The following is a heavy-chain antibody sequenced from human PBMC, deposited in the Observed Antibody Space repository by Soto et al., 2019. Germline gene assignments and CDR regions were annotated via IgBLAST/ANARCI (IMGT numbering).Heavy chain of an antibody. Sequence: QVQLQESGPGLVKPSETLSLTCTVSGGSISSYYWSWIRQPPGKGLEWIGYIYYSGSTNYNPSLKSRFTISVDTSQNQFSLKLSSVTAADTAVYYCARRYGYAFDIWGQGTMVTVSS. V-gene: IGHV4-59*01. J-gene: IGHJ3*02. CDR2: IYYSGST. D-gene: IGHD4-17*01. CDR3: ARRYGYAFDI. CDR1: GGSISSYY.